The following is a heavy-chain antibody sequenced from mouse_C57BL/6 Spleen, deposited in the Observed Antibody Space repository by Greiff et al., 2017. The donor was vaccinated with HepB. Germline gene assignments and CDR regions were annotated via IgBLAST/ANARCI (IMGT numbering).Heavy chain of an antibody. CDR3: ARRHYGSSYGFAY. CDR2: ISNGGGST. Sequence: EVQLVESGGGLVQPGGSLKLSCAASGFTFSDYYMYWVRQTPEKRLEWVAYISNGGGSTYYPDTVKGRFTISRDNAKNTLYLQMSRLKSEDTAMYYCARRHYGSSYGFAYWGQGTLVTVSA. D-gene: IGHD1-1*01. CDR1: GFTFSDYY. V-gene: IGHV5-12*01. J-gene: IGHJ3*01.